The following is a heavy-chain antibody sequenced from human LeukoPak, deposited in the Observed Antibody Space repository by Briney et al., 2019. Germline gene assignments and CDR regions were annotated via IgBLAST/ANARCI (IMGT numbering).Heavy chain of an antibody. CDR2: VYYSGST. Sequence: SETLSLTCTVSGDSINNYYWNWIRQPPGRGLDWIGYVYYSGSTNYNPSLKSRVTISVDTSKNQFSLKLTSVTAADTAVYYCARGESGGSGWFDPWGQGTLVTVSS. J-gene: IGHJ5*02. CDR1: GDSINNYY. D-gene: IGHD2-15*01. CDR3: ARGESGGSGWFDP. V-gene: IGHV4-59*01.